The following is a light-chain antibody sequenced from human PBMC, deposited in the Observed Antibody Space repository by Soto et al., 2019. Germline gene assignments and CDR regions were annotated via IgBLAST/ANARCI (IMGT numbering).Light chain of an antibody. Sequence: EIVLTQSPGTLSLSPGERATLSCRASQSFSGSFLAWYQQKPGQSPRLLIYGASTRATGIPDRFSGSGSGTDFTLTISRLEPEDFAVYYCHQYGASAPFTFGQGTKLEVK. CDR2: GAS. CDR1: QSFSGSF. CDR3: HQYGASAPFT. V-gene: IGKV3-20*01. J-gene: IGKJ2*01.